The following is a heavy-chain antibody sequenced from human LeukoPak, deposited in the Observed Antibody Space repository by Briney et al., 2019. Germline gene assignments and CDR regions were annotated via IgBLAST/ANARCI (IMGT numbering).Heavy chain of an antibody. CDR1: GDSVSSYIAA. J-gene: IGHJ6*02. CDR2: TYYRSKWYN. CDR3: ARDQDGMDV. V-gene: IGHV6-1*01. Sequence: SQTLSLTCAISGDSVSSYIAAWNWLRQSPSRGLEWLGRTYYRSKWYNDYAVSVKSRVTINPDTSKNQFSLQLNSVTPDDTAVYYCARDQDGMDVWGQGTTVTVSS.